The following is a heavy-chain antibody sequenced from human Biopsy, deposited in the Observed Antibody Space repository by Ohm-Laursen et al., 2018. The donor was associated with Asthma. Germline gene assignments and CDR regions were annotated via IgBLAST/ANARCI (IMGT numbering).Heavy chain of an antibody. CDR3: ARTFHFWSPYHAEHYQL. CDR1: GFTFIDYG. Sequence: SLRLSCAASGFTFIDYGMHWVRQVPGRGLGWVANIKHDGSENNHVDSLKGRFTISRDNAKNSLYLQMNSLRAEDTAVYYCARTFHFWSPYHAEHYQLWGQGTLVTVSS. J-gene: IGHJ1*01. D-gene: IGHD3-3*02. V-gene: IGHV3-7*01. CDR2: IKHDGSEN.